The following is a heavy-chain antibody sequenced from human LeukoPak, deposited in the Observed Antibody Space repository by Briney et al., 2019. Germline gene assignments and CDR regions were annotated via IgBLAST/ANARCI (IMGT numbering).Heavy chain of an antibody. V-gene: IGHV4-4*07. D-gene: IGHD6-25*01. J-gene: IGHJ6*03. CDR2: IYTSGST. CDR3: AREASGWPLNYYYYYYYMDV. Sequence: KPSETLSLICTVSGGSISSYYWSWIRQPAGKGLEWIGRIYTSGSTNYNPALKSRVTMSVDTSKNQFSLKLSSVTAADTAVYYCAREASGWPLNYYYYYYYMDVWGKGTTVTVSS. CDR1: GGSISSYY.